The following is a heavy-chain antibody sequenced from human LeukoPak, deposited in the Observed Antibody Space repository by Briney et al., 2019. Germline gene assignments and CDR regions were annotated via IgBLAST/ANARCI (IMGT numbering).Heavy chain of an antibody. CDR2: ISSSSSYI. D-gene: IGHD5-12*01. J-gene: IGHJ4*02. CDR1: GFTFSSYS. V-gene: IGHV3-21*04. CDR3: ARESGYAVGDF. Sequence: PGGSLRLSCAASGFTFSSYSMNWVRQAPGKGLEWVSSISSSSSYIYYADSVKGRFIISKDTSKNTLYLQMNNLRADDTAVYYCARESGYAVGDFWGQGTLVTVSS.